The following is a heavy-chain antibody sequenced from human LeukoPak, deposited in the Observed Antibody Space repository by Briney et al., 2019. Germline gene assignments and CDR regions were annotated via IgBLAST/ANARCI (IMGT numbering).Heavy chain of an antibody. Sequence: SSETLSLTCTVSGGSISSYYWSWIRQPPGKGLEWIGYIYYSGSTNYNPSLKSRVTISVDTSKNQFSLKLSSVTAADTAVYYCAKDPLYGAQGPLVTVSS. V-gene: IGHV4-59*01. CDR1: GGSISSYY. CDR2: IYYSGST. J-gene: IGHJ4*02. CDR3: AKDPLY.